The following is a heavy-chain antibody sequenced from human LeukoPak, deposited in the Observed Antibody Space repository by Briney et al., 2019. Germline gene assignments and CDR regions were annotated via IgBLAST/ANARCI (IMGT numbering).Heavy chain of an antibody. V-gene: IGHV4-59*01. J-gene: IGHJ3*02. CDR1: GGSISSYY. Sequence: PSETLSLTCTVSGGSISSYYWSWIRQPPGKGLEWIGYIYYSGSTNYNPSLKSRVTISVDTSKNQFSLKLSSVTAADTAVYYCASIAAPRSPDAFDIWGQGTMVTVSS. CDR2: IYYSGST. D-gene: IGHD6-13*01. CDR3: ASIAAPRSPDAFDI.